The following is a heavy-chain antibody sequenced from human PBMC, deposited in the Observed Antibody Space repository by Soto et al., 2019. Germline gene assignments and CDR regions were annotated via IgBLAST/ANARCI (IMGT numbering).Heavy chain of an antibody. V-gene: IGHV4-39*01. CDR1: GASISTSSYY. J-gene: IGHJ5*02. Sequence: SETLSLTCSVSGASISTSSYYSAWIRQTPGKGLEWIASIQNSGTTYYNPALNSRVSISVDTSKNQLYLKLSSVTAAATALYYCSRRAPEGFHPWGQGSLVTVSS. CDR3: SRRAPEGFHP. CDR2: IQNSGTT.